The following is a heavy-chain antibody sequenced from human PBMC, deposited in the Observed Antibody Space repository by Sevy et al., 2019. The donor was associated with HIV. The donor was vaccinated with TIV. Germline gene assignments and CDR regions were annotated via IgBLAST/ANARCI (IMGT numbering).Heavy chain of an antibody. J-gene: IGHJ4*02. CDR2: IKQDGSEK. V-gene: IGHV3-7*01. CDR3: AGAKDIRGIAAAGLDY. Sequence: GGSLRLSCAASGFTFSSYWMSWVRQAPGKGLEWVANIKQDGSEKYYVDSVKGRFTISRDNAKNSLYLQMNSLRAEDTAVYYCAGAKDIRGIAAAGLDYWGQGTLVTVSS. CDR1: GFTFSSYW. D-gene: IGHD6-13*01.